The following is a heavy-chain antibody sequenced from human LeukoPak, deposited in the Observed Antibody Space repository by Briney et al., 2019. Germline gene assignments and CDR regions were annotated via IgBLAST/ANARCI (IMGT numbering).Heavy chain of an antibody. D-gene: IGHD1-26*01. CDR3: ARDGYSGSYPPPSFDI. CDR2: IIPIFGTA. J-gene: IGHJ3*02. Sequence: SVKVSCKASGGTFSSYAISWVRQAPGQGLEWMGGIIPIFGTANYAQKFQGRVTITADESTSTAYMELSSLRSEDTAVYYCARDGYSGSYPPPSFDIWGQGTMVTVSS. V-gene: IGHV1-69*13. CDR1: GGTFSSYA.